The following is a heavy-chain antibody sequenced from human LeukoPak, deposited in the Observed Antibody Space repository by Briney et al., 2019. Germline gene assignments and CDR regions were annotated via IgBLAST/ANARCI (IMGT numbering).Heavy chain of an antibody. V-gene: IGHV3-7*01. J-gene: IGHJ4*02. CDR1: GFIFSSYW. Sequence: GGSLRLSCAASGFIFSSYWMSWVRQAPGKGLEWVANIKQDGSEKYYVDSVKGRFSISRDNAKNSLYLQMNGLRAEDTAVYHCAREEYGDHLWWWGQGTPVTVSS. CDR2: IKQDGSEK. D-gene: IGHD4-17*01. CDR3: AREEYGDHLWW.